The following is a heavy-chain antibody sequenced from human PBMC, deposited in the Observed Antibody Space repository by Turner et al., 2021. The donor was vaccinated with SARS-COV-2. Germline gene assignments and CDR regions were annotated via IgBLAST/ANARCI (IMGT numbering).Heavy chain of an antibody. CDR2: IYYSGST. CDR3: AGEVVVLTTTHYGMDV. V-gene: IGHV4-39*01. D-gene: IGHD1-26*01. Sequence: QLQLQESGPGLVKPSETLSLTCTVSGGAISSSSYYWGWLRQPPGKGLEWIGGIYYSGSTYYTPSLKSRVTISEDTSKNQFSLKLSSVTAADTAVYYCAGEVVVLTTTHYGMDVWGQGTTVTVSS. J-gene: IGHJ6*02. CDR1: GGAISSSSYY.